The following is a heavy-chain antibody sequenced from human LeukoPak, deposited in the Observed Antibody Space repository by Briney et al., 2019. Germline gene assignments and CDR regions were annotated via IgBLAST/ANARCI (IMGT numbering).Heavy chain of an antibody. CDR3: AKDRCSSTSCYGGGFYYYYMDV. J-gene: IGHJ6*03. CDR1: GFTFSSYG. D-gene: IGHD2-2*01. V-gene: IGHV3-30*02. CDR2: IRYDGSNK. Sequence: GGSLRHSCAASGFTFSSYGMHWVRQAPGKGLEWVAFIRYDGSNKYYADSVKGRFTISRDNSKNTLYLQMNSLRAEDTAVYYCAKDRCSSTSCYGGGFYYYYMDVWGKGTTVTVSS.